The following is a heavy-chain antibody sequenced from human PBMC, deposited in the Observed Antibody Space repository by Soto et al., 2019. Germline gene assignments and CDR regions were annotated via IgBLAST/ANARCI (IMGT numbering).Heavy chain of an antibody. Sequence: EVQLLESGGGLAQPGESLRLSCTASGFTFSTFAVSWVRQAPGKGLEWASTISGHGDNTYYADSVKGRFTISRDNSRNRLFLQMNALRAEDTAMYYCATQSEGRLAPLDYWGQGTLVTVS. CDR3: ATQSEGRLAPLDY. V-gene: IGHV3-23*01. D-gene: IGHD3-10*01. J-gene: IGHJ4*02. CDR2: ISGHGDNT. CDR1: GFTFSTFA.